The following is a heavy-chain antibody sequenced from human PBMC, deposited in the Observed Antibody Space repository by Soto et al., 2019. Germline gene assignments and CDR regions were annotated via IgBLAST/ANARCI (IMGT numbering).Heavy chain of an antibody. D-gene: IGHD3-22*01. Sequence: GGSLRLSCAASGFTFDDYTMHWVRQAPGKGLEWVSLISWDGGSTCYADSVKGRFTISRDNSKNSLYLQMNSLRTEDTALYYCAKDMSDSCGSGAFDIWGQGTMVTV. CDR1: GFTFDDYT. CDR2: ISWDGGST. J-gene: IGHJ3*02. CDR3: AKDMSDSCGSGAFDI. V-gene: IGHV3-43*01.